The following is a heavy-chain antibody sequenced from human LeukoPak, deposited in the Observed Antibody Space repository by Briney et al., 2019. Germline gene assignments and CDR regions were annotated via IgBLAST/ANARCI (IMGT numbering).Heavy chain of an antibody. Sequence: ASVKVSCKASGYTFTSYYMHWVRQAPGQGLEWMGIINPSGGSTSYAQKFQGRVTMTRDTSTSTVYMELSSLRSEDTAVYYCARSGRMYYDFWNDPWGYDYMDVWGKGTTVTVSS. V-gene: IGHV1-46*01. CDR3: ARSGRMYYDFWNDPWGYDYMDV. CDR2: INPSGGST. J-gene: IGHJ6*03. CDR1: GYTFTSYY. D-gene: IGHD3-3*01.